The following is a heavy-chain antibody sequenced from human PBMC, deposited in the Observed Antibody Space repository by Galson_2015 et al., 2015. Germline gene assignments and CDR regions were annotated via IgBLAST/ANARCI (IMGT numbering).Heavy chain of an antibody. CDR1: GFTFSNHG. CDR2: IWYDGSND. Sequence: SLRLSCAASGFTFSNHGMHWVRQAPGKGLEWVAVIWYDGSNDHYADSVKGRLTISRDSSKNTLYLQINSLRAEDTAVYYCARERLNYYYMDVWGKGTTVTVSS. V-gene: IGHV3-33*01. J-gene: IGHJ6*03. CDR3: ARERLNYYYMDV.